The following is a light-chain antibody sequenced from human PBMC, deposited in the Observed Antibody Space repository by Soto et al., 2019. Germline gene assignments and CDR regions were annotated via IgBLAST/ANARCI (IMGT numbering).Light chain of an antibody. Sequence: EIVLTQSPVTLSLSPGERATLSSRASQNIGTYLAWYQHKPGQAPSVLIFGASTRANGVPDRFSGSGSGTDFTLTISSLQSEDFAVYYCQQYNNWPPITFGQGTRLEIK. CDR2: GAS. J-gene: IGKJ5*01. CDR3: QQYNNWPPIT. V-gene: IGKV3D-15*01. CDR1: QNIGTY.